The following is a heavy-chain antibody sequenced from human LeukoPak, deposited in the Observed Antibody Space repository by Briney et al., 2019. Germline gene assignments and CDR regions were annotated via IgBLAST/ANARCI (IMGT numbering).Heavy chain of an antibody. CDR2: IYPGDSDT. CDR1: GYSFTSYW. Sequence: GESLKISCQGSGYSFTSYWIGWVRQMPGKGLEWMGIIYPGDSDTRYSPSFQGQVTISADKSISTAYLQWSSLKASDTAMYYCARGYCSSTSCYNFDYWGQGTLVTVSS. D-gene: IGHD2-2*02. V-gene: IGHV5-51*01. J-gene: IGHJ4*02. CDR3: ARGYCSSTSCYNFDY.